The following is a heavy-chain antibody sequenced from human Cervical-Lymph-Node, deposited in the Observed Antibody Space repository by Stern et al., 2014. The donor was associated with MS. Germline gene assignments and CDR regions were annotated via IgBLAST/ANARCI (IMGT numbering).Heavy chain of an antibody. CDR1: GDSINNYF. J-gene: IGHJ5*02. CDR2: IYSSGST. D-gene: IGHD6-13*01. CDR3: ARAVGAAAGRSAWFDP. Sequence: VQLVQSGPGLVKPSETLSLTCSVSGDSINNYFWTWIRQPAGKGLEWIGRIYSSGSTTYNPSLKSRVTLSVDTSKSQFSLKLRSVTAADTAVYYCARAVGAAAGRSAWFDPWGQGTLVTVSS. V-gene: IGHV4-4*07.